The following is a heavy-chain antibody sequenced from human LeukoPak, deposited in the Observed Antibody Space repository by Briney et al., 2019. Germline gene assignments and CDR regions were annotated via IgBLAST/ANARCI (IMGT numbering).Heavy chain of an antibody. D-gene: IGHD6-19*01. CDR3: ARGDIQWDY. CDR1: GYTFTAYY. CDR2: IDPNSGGT. V-gene: IGHV1-2*02. J-gene: IGHJ4*02. Sequence: AAVKVSFKGSGYTFTAYYIHWVRQAPGQGLEWMGWIDPNSGGTNFSQKFQGRVTMTRDTSITTAYVELSSLKSDDTAVYYCARGDIQWDYWGQGTQVTVSS.